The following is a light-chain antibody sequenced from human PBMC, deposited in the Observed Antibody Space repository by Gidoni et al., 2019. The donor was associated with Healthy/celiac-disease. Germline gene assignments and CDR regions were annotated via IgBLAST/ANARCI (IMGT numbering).Light chain of an antibody. CDR3: QQRSNWPPLT. CDR1: QSVSSY. CDR2: EAS. V-gene: IGKV3-11*01. J-gene: IGKJ4*01. Sequence: EIVLTQSPATLSLSPGERATLSCRASQSVSSYLAWYQQKPGQAPRLLLYEASNRATGIPARVSGSGSGTDLTLTISSLEPEDFAVYYCQQRSNWPPLTFGGGTKVEIK.